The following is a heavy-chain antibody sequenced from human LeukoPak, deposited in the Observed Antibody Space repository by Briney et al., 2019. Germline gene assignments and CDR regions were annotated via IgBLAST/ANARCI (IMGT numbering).Heavy chain of an antibody. CDR3: ARSPRSSGWYSGGHPLTD. CDR1: GGSISSSSYY. CDR2: IYYSGST. D-gene: IGHD6-19*01. Sequence: PSETLSLTCTVSGGSISSSSYYWGWIRQPPGKGLEWIGYIYYSGSTNYNPSLKSRVTISVDTSKNQFSLKLSSVTAADTAVYYCARSPRSSGWYSGGHPLTDWGQGTLVTVSS. V-gene: IGHV4-61*05. J-gene: IGHJ4*02.